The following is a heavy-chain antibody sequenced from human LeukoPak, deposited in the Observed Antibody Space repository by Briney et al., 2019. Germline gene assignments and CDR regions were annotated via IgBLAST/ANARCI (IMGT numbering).Heavy chain of an antibody. J-gene: IGHJ5*02. Sequence: ASVKVSRKATGYIFTDYYMHWVRQAPGQGLEWMGWINPNSGGTNYAQNFQGRVTMTRDTSISTAYMELSRLRSDDTAVYYCARESTGYSSSWYGNWFDPWGQGTLVTVSS. CDR1: GYIFTDYY. CDR2: INPNSGGT. V-gene: IGHV1-2*02. D-gene: IGHD6-13*01. CDR3: ARESTGYSSSWYGNWFDP.